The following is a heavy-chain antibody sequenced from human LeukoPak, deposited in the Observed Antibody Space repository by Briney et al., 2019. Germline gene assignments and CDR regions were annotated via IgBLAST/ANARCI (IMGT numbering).Heavy chain of an antibody. Sequence: GGSLRLSCAASGFTFSSYAMSWVRQAPGKGLEWVSAISGSGGSTYYADSVKGRFTISRDNSRNTLYLQMNSLRAEDTAVYYCAKSLNWNLNAFDIWGQGTMVTVSS. CDR3: AKSLNWNLNAFDI. J-gene: IGHJ3*02. CDR1: GFTFSSYA. CDR2: ISGSGGST. D-gene: IGHD1-1*01. V-gene: IGHV3-23*01.